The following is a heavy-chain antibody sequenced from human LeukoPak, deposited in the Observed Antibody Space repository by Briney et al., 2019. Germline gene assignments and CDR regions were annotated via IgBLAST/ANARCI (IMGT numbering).Heavy chain of an antibody. V-gene: IGHV3-7*03. D-gene: IGHD2-2*01. CDR1: GFTFSSYL. Sequence: AGSLRLSCVASGFTFSSYLMTWVRQAPGKGLGWVANIKQDGSEKYYVDSVKGRFTISRDNAKNSLYLQMNSLRAEDTAFYYCARVRYCSTTTCYYAFDIWAQGTMVTVSS. CDR2: IKQDGSEK. CDR3: ARVRYCSTTTCYYAFDI. J-gene: IGHJ3*02.